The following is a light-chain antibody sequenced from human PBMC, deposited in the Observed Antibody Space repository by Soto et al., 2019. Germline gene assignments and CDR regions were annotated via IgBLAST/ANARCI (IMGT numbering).Light chain of an antibody. Sequence: QSALTQPASVSGSPGQSITISCTGTSRDVGSYNLVSWYQKHPGKAPKLIIYEGSKRPSGVSDRFSGSKPGNTASLTISGLQAEDESDYYCCSYAGSNTWVFGGGTKVTVL. CDR1: SRDVGSYNL. V-gene: IGLV2-23*01. CDR3: CSYAGSNTWV. J-gene: IGLJ3*02. CDR2: EGS.